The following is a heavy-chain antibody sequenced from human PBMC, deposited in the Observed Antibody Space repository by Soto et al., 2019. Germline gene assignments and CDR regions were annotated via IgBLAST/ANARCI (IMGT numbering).Heavy chain of an antibody. CDR3: AGAAAGTENWFDP. CDR2: IYYSGST. CDR1: GGSISSSSYY. Sequence: QLQLQESGPGLVKPSETLSLTCTVSGGSISSSSYYLGWIRQPPGKGLEWIGSIYYSGSTYYNPSLKSRVTLSVDTSKNKFSLKLSSVTAADTAVYYCAGAAAGTENWFDPWGHGTLVTVSS. D-gene: IGHD6-13*01. J-gene: IGHJ5*02. V-gene: IGHV4-39*01.